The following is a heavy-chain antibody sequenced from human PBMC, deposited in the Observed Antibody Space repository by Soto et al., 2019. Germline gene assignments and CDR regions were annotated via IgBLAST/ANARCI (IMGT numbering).Heavy chain of an antibody. CDR2: IIPILGIA. J-gene: IGHJ6*03. CDR1: GGTFSSYT. D-gene: IGHD2-2*01. V-gene: IGHV1-69*02. CDR3: AAGVVPAAIHYYYYMDI. Sequence: QVQLVQPGAEVKKPGSSVKVSCKASGGTFSSYTISWVRQAPGQGLEWMGRIIPILGIANYAQKFQGRVTITADKSTSTAYMELSSLRSEDTAVYYCAAGVVPAAIHYYYYMDIWGKGTTVTVSS.